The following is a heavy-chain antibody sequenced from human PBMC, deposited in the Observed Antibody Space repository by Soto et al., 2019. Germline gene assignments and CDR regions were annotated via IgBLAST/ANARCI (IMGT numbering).Heavy chain of an antibody. CDR3: AKDGGYGAYHY. CDR2: ISYDGSNK. D-gene: IGHD4-17*01. CDR1: GFTFSSYG. Sequence: QVQLVESGGGVVQPGRSLRLSCAASGFTFSSYGMHWVRQAPGKGLAWVAVISYDGSNKYYADSVKGRLTISRDNSKNPLYLQMHSLRTEDTAVYYRAKDGGYGAYHYGGQSARVTVSS. V-gene: IGHV3-30*18. J-gene: IGHJ4*02.